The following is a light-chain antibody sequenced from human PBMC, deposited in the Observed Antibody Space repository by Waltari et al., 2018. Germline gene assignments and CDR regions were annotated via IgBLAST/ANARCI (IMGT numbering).Light chain of an antibody. CDR1: GSNIGAGYD. CDR3: QSYDTSLSVV. Sequence: QSVLTQPPSVSGAPGQRVTISCTGSGSNIGAGYDVHWYQQLPGKAPNLLIYGINTRPSGVPDRFFGSQSGTSASLAITGLQAEDEAEYYCQSYDTSLSVVFGGGTKLTVL. CDR2: GIN. J-gene: IGLJ2*01. V-gene: IGLV1-40*01.